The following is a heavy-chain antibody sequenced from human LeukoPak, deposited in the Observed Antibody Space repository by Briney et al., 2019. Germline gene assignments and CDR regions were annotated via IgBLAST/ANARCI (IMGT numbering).Heavy chain of an antibody. CDR3: ASPHPYYGDYVADAFDI. CDR2: INPSGGST. D-gene: IGHD4-17*01. J-gene: IGHJ3*02. V-gene: IGHV1-46*01. Sequence: ASVKVSCKASGYTFTSYYMHWVRQAPGQGLEWMGIINPSGGSTSYAQKFQGRVTMTRDMSTSTVYMELSSLRSEDTAVYYCASPHPYYGDYVADAFDIWGQGTMVTVSS. CDR1: GYTFTSYY.